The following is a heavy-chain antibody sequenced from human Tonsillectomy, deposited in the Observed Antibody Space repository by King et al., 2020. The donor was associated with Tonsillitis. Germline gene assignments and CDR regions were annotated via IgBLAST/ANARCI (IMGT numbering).Heavy chain of an antibody. J-gene: IGHJ4*02. D-gene: IGHD5-12*01. CDR1: GYTFTGYY. Sequence: VQLVESGAEVKKPGASVKVSCKASGYTFTGYYMHWVRQAPGQGLEWMGWINSNSGDTNSAQKFQGRVTMTRDTSISTAYMDLSRLRSDDTAVYYCTTGGVTTTFDYWGQGTLVTVSS. CDR2: INSNSGDT. CDR3: TTGGVTTTFDY. V-gene: IGHV1-2*02.